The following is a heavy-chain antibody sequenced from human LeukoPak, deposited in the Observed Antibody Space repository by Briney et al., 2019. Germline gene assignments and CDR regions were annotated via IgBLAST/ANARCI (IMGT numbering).Heavy chain of an antibody. J-gene: IGHJ6*03. D-gene: IGHD6-6*01. CDR3: ARGSRPRYYYYYYYMDV. Sequence: ASVKVSCKASGYIFTGYYIHWVRQAPGQGLEWMGWINPSSGSTDYTQKFQGRVTMTTDTSISAAYMEVTNLRSDDTAVYYCARGSRPRYYYYYYYMDVWGKGTTVTVSS. CDR1: GYIFTGYY. V-gene: IGHV1-2*02. CDR2: INPSSGST.